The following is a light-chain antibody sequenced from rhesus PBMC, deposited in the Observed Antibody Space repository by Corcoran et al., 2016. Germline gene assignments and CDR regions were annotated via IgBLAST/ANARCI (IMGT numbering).Light chain of an antibody. CDR1: QGISSY. J-gene: IGKJ2*01. Sequence: DIQMTQSPSSLSASVGDTVTITCRASQGISSYLNWFQQKPGKAPKLLIYAASSLESGVPSRFSGSGSGTEFTLTISSLTPEDFAAYYCLQHNSYPYSFGQGTKVEIK. CDR2: AAS. CDR3: LQHNSYPYS. V-gene: IGKV1-28*01.